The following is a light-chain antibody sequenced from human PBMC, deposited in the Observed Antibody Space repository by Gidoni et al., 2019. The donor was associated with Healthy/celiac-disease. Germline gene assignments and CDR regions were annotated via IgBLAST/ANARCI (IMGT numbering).Light chain of an antibody. CDR2: DAS. Sequence: DIVLTHSPATLSLSPGERATLSCRASQSVSSYLAWYQQKPGQAPRLLIYDASNRATGIPARCSGSGSGTDFTLTISRLEPEDFAVYYCQQRSNWPRTFGQGTKVEIK. J-gene: IGKJ1*01. CDR1: QSVSSY. V-gene: IGKV3-11*01. CDR3: QQRSNWPRT.